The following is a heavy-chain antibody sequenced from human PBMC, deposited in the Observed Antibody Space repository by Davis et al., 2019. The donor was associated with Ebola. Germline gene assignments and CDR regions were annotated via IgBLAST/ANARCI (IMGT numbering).Heavy chain of an antibody. J-gene: IGHJ6*02. CDR3: AKGTYYDFWSGYDYYGMDV. D-gene: IGHD3-3*01. CDR1: GFTFSSYW. V-gene: IGHV3-74*01. CDR2: INSDGSST. Sequence: PGGSLRLSCAASGFTFSSYWMHWVRQAPGKGLVWVSRINSDGSSTSYADSVKGRFTISTDNSKNTLYLQMNSLRAEDTAEYYCAKGTYYDFWSGYDYYGMDVWGQGTTVTVSS.